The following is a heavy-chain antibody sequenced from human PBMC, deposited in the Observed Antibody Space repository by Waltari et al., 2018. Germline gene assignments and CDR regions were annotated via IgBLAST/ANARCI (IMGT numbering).Heavy chain of an antibody. V-gene: IGHV1-46*01. CDR1: EYTFTSSY. D-gene: IGHD2-21*01. Sequence: QVQLVQSGAEVKKPGASVKISCKTSEYTFTSSYIHWVRQAPGQGLEGMGIINPSGGNTIYAQKFQGRVTMTRDTSTSTVYMELSSLRSEDTAVYYCALDRGALWMDVWGQGTTVTVSS. CDR2: INPSGGNT. J-gene: IGHJ6*02. CDR3: ALDRGALWMDV.